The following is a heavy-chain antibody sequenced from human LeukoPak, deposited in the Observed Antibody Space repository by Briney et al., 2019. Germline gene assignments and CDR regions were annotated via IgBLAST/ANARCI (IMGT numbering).Heavy chain of an antibody. J-gene: IGHJ4*02. CDR2: ISYDGSNK. CDR1: GFTSSSYW. CDR3: ARSAPGQQLNY. D-gene: IGHD6-13*01. V-gene: IGHV3-30*03. Sequence: GGSLRLSCAVSGFTSSSYWMHWVRQAPGKGLEWVAVISYDGSNKYYADSVKGRFTISRDNSKNTLYLQMNSLRAEDTAVYYCARSAPGQQLNYWGQGTLVTVSS.